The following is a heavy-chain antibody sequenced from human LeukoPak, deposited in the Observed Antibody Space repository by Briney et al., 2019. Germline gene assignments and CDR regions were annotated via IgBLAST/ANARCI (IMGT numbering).Heavy chain of an antibody. CDR2: IRYDGSNK. J-gene: IGHJ4*02. CDR3: GGVVVVAKWRSPPNY. Sequence: GGSLRLSCAASGFTFSSYGMHWVRQAPGRGLEWVAFIRYDGSNKYYADSVKGRFTISRDNSKNTLYLQMNSLRAEDTAVYYCGGVVVVAKWRSPPNYWGQGTLVTVSS. CDR1: GFTFSSYG. V-gene: IGHV3-30*02. D-gene: IGHD2-15*01.